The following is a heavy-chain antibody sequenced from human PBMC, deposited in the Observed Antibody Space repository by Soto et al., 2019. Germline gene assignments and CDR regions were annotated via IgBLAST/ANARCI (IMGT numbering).Heavy chain of an antibody. V-gene: IGHV1-69*06. CDR1: GGTFSSYA. CDR3: ARRDYYYYGMDV. J-gene: IGHJ6*02. Sequence: QVQLVQSGAEVKKPGSSVKVSCKASGGTFSSYAISWVRQAPGQGLEWMGGIIPIFGTANYAQKFQGRVTITADKSTSAVYMELGSLRSEDTAVYYGARRDYYYYGMDVWGQGTTVTVSS. CDR2: IIPIFGTA.